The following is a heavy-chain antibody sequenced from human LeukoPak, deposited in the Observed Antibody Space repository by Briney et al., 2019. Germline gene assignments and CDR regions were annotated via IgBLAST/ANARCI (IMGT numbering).Heavy chain of an antibody. CDR1: GFSLSTRGVG. Sequence: SGPTLVKPTQTLTLTCTFSGFSLSTRGVGVGWIRQPPGKAPEWLALIYWNNDNRYSPSLKSRLTITKDTSKNQVVLTMTNMDPVDTATYYYASSRYDILTGHYNFDYWGQGTLVTVSS. J-gene: IGHJ4*02. CDR2: IYWNNDN. D-gene: IGHD3-9*01. V-gene: IGHV2-5*01. CDR3: ASSRYDILTGHYNFDY.